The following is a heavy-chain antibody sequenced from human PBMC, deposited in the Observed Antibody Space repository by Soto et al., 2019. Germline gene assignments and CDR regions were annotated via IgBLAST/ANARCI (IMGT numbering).Heavy chain of an antibody. J-gene: IGHJ4*02. CDR3: TVWGSGDDFGAA. CDR2: RKNKADSYTT. V-gene: IGHV3-72*01. D-gene: IGHD3-10*01. CDR1: GFTFSDHY. Sequence: EVQLVESGGGLVQPGGSLRLSCAASGFTFSDHYMDWVRQAPGKGLEWVGRRKNKADSYTTEYAASVKGRFTISRDRSKNSLFLQMNSLKTEDTAVYYCTVWGSGDDFGAAWGQGILVTVSS.